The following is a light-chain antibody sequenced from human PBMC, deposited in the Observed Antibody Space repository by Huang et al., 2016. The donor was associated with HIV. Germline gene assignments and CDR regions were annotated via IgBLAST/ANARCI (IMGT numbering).Light chain of an antibody. V-gene: IGKV3-15*01. Sequence: EIVLTQSPATLSVSPGERATLSCRASQSVSSNLAWYQQKPGQAPRLLIYGASTRAPGIPGRFSGSWSGTEFTLTISSLQSEDFALYYCQQYNDWPPWTFGQGTKVDIK. CDR3: QQYNDWPPWT. J-gene: IGKJ1*01. CDR1: QSVSSN. CDR2: GAS.